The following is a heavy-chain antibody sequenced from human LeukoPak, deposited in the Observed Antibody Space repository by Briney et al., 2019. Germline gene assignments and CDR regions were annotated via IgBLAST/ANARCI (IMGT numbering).Heavy chain of an antibody. Sequence: GGSLRLSCTTSGFTFGDYAMSWVRQAPGKGLEWVSFIRRKAHGGTTEYAASVKGRFSSSRDDSKSIAYLQVNSLKTEDTAVYFCTRVTYYYDNSGYFHFDSWGQGSLVTVSS. D-gene: IGHD3-22*01. J-gene: IGHJ4*02. CDR1: GFTFGDYA. CDR3: TRVTYYYDNSGYFHFDS. CDR2: IRRKAHGGTT. V-gene: IGHV3-49*04.